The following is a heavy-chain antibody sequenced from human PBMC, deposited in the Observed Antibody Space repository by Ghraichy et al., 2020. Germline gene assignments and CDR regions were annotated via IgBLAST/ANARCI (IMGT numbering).Heavy chain of an antibody. D-gene: IGHD1-26*01. CDR2: IIPIFGTA. V-gene: IGHV1-69*01. CDR3: AGYLVGATRWYFDL. J-gene: IGHJ2*01. CDR1: GGTFSSYA. Sequence: GGSLRLSCKASGGTFSSYAISWVRQAPGQGLEWMGGIIPIFGTANYAQKFQGRVTITADESTSTAYMELSSLRSEDTAVYYCAGYLVGATRWYFDLWGRGTLVTVSS.